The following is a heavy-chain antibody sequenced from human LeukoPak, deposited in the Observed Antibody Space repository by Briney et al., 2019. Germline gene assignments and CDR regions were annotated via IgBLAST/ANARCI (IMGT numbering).Heavy chain of an antibody. Sequence: GASVKVSCKASGYTFTSYYMHWVRQAPGQGLEWMGIINPSGGSTSYAQKFQGRVTMTRDTSTSTVYMELSSLRSEDTAVYYCARESGGGQWLLDYYYGMDVWGQGTTVTVSS. CDR3: ARESGGGQWLLDYYYGMDV. V-gene: IGHV1-46*01. CDR2: INPSGGST. D-gene: IGHD6-19*01. J-gene: IGHJ6*02. CDR1: GYTFTSYY.